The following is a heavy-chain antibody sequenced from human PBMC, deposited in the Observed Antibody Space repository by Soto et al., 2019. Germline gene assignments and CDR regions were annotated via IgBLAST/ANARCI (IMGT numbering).Heavy chain of an antibody. J-gene: IGHJ4*02. CDR1: GFTFSPFW. CDR2: INSDGNST. Sequence: EVQLVESGGGLVQPGGSLRLSCAASGFTFSPFWMHWVRQVPGKGPVWVSRINSDGNSTSYADSVKGRFTISRDNAKNTMYLQMNSLRAEDTAVYYCARGSNHFDYWGQGTLVTVSS. CDR3: ARGSNHFDY. D-gene: IGHD4-4*01. V-gene: IGHV3-74*01.